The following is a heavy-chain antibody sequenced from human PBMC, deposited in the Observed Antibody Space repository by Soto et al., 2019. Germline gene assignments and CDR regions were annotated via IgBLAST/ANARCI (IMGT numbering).Heavy chain of an antibody. V-gene: IGHV4-59*02. J-gene: IGHJ5*02. D-gene: IGHD5-18*01. Sequence: SWTISLSCAVSRGTVKIYDWSLPRQPPGKGLEWIGYLYYSGTTNYNPSLKSRAAISIDTSRNQFSLKLNSVTAADTAVYYCAREDRAHDLPSDPWGQGILVTVS. CDR2: LYYSGTT. CDR3: AREDRAHDLPSDP. CDR1: RGTVKIYD.